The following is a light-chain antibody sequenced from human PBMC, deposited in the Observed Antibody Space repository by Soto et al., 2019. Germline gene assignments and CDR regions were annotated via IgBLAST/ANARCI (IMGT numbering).Light chain of an antibody. J-gene: IGKJ2*01. CDR3: HESHSSPYT. V-gene: IGKV1-39*01. Sequence: DIQMTQSPSSLSASVGDRVTITCRASESISTYLNWYQHKPGKAPKLLIFAASSLQSGVPSRFSGSGSGTDFTLSISTLQPEDSATYFCHESHSSPYTFGLGTKVEIK. CDR1: ESISTY. CDR2: AAS.